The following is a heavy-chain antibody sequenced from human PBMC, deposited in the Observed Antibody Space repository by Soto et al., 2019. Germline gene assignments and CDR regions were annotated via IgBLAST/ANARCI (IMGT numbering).Heavy chain of an antibody. D-gene: IGHD1-26*01. CDR3: AREMGATNDY. V-gene: IGHV1-69*04. Sequence: QVQLVQSGAEVKKPGSSVKVSCKASGGSFSNYALNWVRQAPGQGLEWMGRIVPFVGITKYAQKFQGRVXIIXDHSTSTAYMELSSLRSEDTAVYYCAREMGATNDYWGQGALVTVSS. CDR1: GGSFSNYA. CDR2: IVPFVGIT. J-gene: IGHJ4*02.